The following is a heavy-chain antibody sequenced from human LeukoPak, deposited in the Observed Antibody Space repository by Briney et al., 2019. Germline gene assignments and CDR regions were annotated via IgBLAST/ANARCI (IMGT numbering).Heavy chain of an antibody. J-gene: IGHJ2*01. CDR2: IYTSGST. Sequence: PSQTLSLTCTVSGGSISSGSYYWSWIRQPAGKGLEWIGRIYTSGSTNYNPSLKSRVTILVDTSKNQFSLKLSSVTAADTAVYYCARDLGVVTSWYFNLWGRGTLVTVSS. CDR1: GGSISSGSYY. V-gene: IGHV4-61*02. D-gene: IGHD2-21*02. CDR3: ARDLGVVTSWYFNL.